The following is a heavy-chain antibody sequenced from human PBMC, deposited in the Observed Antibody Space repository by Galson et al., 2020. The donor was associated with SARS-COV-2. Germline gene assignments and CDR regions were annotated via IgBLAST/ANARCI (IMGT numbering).Heavy chain of an antibody. J-gene: IGHJ4*02. CDR3: TTGAPCSGSVFDS. V-gene: IGHV3-15*07. Sequence: GGSLRLSCAASGFTFSNVWMIWIRQAPGKGLEWVGRIKSEAAAEITDYAAPVKGRFTVSRDDSANTFFLQMNSLKTDASGLYYCTTGAPCSGSVFDSWGKGTLVTVSS. CDR2: IKSEAAAEIT. D-gene: IGHD2-15*01. CDR1: GFTFSNVW.